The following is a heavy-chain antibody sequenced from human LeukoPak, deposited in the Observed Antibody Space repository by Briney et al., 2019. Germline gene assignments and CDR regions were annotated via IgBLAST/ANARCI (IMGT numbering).Heavy chain of an antibody. CDR1: GYIFTTYS. J-gene: IGHJ4*02. CDR3: ARSNVDTSMTQIDY. Sequence: ASVKVSCRTSGYIFTTYSITWVRQAPGQGLQWMGWISPYNGNTNYAQKLQDRVTMTTATSTSTAYMELRSLTSDDTAVYYCARSNVDTSMTQIDYWGQGTLDTVSS. D-gene: IGHD5-18*01. CDR2: ISPYNGNT. V-gene: IGHV1-18*01.